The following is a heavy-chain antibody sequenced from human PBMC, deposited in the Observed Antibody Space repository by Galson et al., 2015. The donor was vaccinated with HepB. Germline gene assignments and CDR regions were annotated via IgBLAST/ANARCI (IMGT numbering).Heavy chain of an antibody. J-gene: IGHJ5*02. Sequence: SVKVSCKASGYIFSTYSITWVRQAPGQGLEWMGWINPYNRETNYARKFQGRVTMTTDTFTSTAYMELRSLRSDDTAFYYCARGALAGVVGGSQSNWFAPWGQGTLVTVSS. D-gene: IGHD2-15*01. CDR2: INPYNRET. CDR1: GYIFSTYS. CDR3: ARGALAGVVGGSQSNWFAP. V-gene: IGHV1-18*01.